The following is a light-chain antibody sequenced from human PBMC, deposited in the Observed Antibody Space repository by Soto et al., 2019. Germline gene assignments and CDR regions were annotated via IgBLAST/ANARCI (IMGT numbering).Light chain of an antibody. CDR2: GAS. Sequence: GSQFVSSRSLAWYQQKLGQAPRLLIYGASNRATGIPGRFSASGSGTDFTLTITPLEPEDFAVYFCQQYANSPITFGQRTRLEIK. V-gene: IGKV3-20*01. CDR1: QFVSSRS. J-gene: IGKJ5*01. CDR3: QQYANSPIT.